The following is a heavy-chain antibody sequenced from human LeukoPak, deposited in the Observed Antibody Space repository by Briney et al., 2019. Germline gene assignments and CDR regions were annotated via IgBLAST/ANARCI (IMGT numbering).Heavy chain of an antibody. J-gene: IGHJ3*02. V-gene: IGHV3-13*01. CDR2: IDTAGGT. CDR3: ARDYYDSSGPTDAFDI. CDR1: GFTFSSYD. Sequence: GGSLRLSCAASGFTFSSYDMHWVRQTTGRGLEWVSGIDTAGGTYSPGSVKGRFTISRDNSKNTLYLQMNSLRAEDTAVYYCARDYYDSSGPTDAFDIWGQGTMVTVSS. D-gene: IGHD3-22*01.